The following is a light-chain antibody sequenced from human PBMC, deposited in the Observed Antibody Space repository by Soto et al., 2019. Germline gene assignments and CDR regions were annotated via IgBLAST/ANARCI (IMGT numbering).Light chain of an antibody. J-gene: IGLJ1*01. CDR1: SSDVGGYNY. V-gene: IGLV2-14*01. Sequence: QSALTQPASGSGSPGQWITISCTGTSSDVGGYNYVSWYQQHPGKAPKLMIYDVSNRPSGVSNRFSGSKSGNTASLTISGLQAQDEADYYCSSYTSSSTLFYVFGTGTKVTVL. CDR3: SSYTSSSTLFYV. CDR2: DVS.